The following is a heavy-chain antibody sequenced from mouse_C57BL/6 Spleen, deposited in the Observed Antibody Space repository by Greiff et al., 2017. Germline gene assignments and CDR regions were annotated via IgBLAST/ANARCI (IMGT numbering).Heavy chain of an antibody. D-gene: IGHD1-1*01. CDR2: LDPSDSYT. Sequence: QVQLQQPGAELVMPGASVQLSCKASGYTFTSYWMHWVKQRPGQGLEWIGELDPSDSYTNYNQKLKGKSTLTVEKSSSTAYMQLSSLTSEDSAVSYCSRHDYGSSYFDYWGQGTTLTVSS. CDR1: GYTFTSYW. CDR3: SRHDYGSSYFDY. J-gene: IGHJ2*01. V-gene: IGHV1-69*01.